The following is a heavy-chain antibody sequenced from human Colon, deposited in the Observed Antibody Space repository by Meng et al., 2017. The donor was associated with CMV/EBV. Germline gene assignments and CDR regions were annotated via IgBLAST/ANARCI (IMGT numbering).Heavy chain of an antibody. D-gene: IGHD6-13*01. J-gene: IGHJ4*02. CDR2: ISSGGSTI. CDR3: AREIAGTGPGFDY. CDR1: GFTFRNYA. V-gene: IGHV3-48*03. Sequence: GGSLRLSCAASGFTFRNYAMRWVRQAPGKGLEWISYISSGGSTIYYADSVKGRFTISRDDAKNSLYLRMNILTAEDTAVYYCAREIAGTGPGFDYWGQGTLVTVSS.